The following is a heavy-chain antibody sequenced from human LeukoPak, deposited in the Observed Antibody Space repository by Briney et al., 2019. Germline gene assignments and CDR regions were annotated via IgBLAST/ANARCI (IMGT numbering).Heavy chain of an antibody. CDR3: ARGAPPQN. Sequence: PSETLSLTCTVSGGSISSSNYYWGWIRQPPGKGLEWIGSVYYTGASYYNPSLKSRVTISIDTSKNHFSLNLTSVTAADTAVYYCARGAPPQNRGQGALVTVSS. J-gene: IGHJ4*02. V-gene: IGHV4-39*07. CDR1: GGSISSSNYY. CDR2: VYYTGAS.